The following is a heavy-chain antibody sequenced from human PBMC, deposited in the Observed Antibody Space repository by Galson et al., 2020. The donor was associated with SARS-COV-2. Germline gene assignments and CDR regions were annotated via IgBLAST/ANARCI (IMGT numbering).Heavy chain of an antibody. CDR2: IGTAGDT. CDR1: GFTFSSYD. Sequence: GESLKISCAASGFTFSSYDMHWVRQATGKGLEWVSAIGTAGDTYYPGSVKGRFTISRENAKNSLYLQMNSLRAGDTAVYYCARGYGSGSYWVTWFDPWGQGTLVTVSS. J-gene: IGHJ5*02. V-gene: IGHV3-13*01. D-gene: IGHD3-10*01. CDR3: ARGYGSGSYWVTWFDP.